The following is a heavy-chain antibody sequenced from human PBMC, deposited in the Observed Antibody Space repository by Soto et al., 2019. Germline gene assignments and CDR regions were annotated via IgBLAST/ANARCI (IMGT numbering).Heavy chain of an antibody. J-gene: IGHJ6*03. CDR3: ARGLEWPNYMDV. CDR1: GFTFSSYS. D-gene: IGHD3-3*01. V-gene: IGHV3-21*01. CDR2: ISSSSSYI. Sequence: EVQLGESGGGLVKPGWSLRLSCAASGFTFSSYSMNWVRQAPGKGLEWVSSISSSSSYINYADSLQGRFTISRDNARNSLYLQMNSLRAEDTAVYYCARGLEWPNYMDVWGKGTTVTVSS.